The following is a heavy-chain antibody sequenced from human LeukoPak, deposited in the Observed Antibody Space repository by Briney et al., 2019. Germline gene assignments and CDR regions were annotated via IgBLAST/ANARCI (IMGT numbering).Heavy chain of an antibody. CDR3: ARAYYYDSSGYYSGWFGP. J-gene: IGHJ5*02. V-gene: IGHV4-59*01. Sequence: PSETLSLTCTVSGGSISSYYWSWIRQPPGKGLEWIGYIYYSGSTNYNPSLKSRVTISVDTSKNQFSLKLSSVTAADTAVYYCARAYYYDSSGYYSGWFGPWGQGTLVTVSS. D-gene: IGHD3-22*01. CDR2: IYYSGST. CDR1: GGSISSYY.